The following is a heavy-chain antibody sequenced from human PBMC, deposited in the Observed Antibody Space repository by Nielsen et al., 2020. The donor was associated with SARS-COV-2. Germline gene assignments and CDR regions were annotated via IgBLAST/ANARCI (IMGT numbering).Heavy chain of an antibody. D-gene: IGHD7-27*01. V-gene: IGHV3-66*01. CDR1: GFSVSSNY. Sequence: GESLKISCAASGFSVSSNYMSWVRQAAGKGLEWVSVIYSDDSASYADSVKGRFTVSRDNFKNMLFLQMNSLRAEDTSVYYCVRDNWGRMDVWGQGTTVTVSS. CDR2: IYSDDSA. J-gene: IGHJ6*02. CDR3: VRDNWGRMDV.